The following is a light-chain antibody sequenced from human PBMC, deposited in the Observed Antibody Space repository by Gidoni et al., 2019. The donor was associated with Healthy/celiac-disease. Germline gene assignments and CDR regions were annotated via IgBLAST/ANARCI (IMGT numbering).Light chain of an antibody. CDR2: GNS. V-gene: IGLV1-40*01. CDR1: SSNIGAGYD. J-gene: IGLJ2*01. Sequence: QSVLTQPPSVSGAPGQRVPIPCTGSSSNIGAGYDVHWYQQLPGTAPKLLIYGNSNRPSGVPDRFSGSKSGTSASLAITGLQAEDEADYYCQSYDSSLSRGHVVFGGGTKLTVL. CDR3: QSYDSSLSRGHVV.